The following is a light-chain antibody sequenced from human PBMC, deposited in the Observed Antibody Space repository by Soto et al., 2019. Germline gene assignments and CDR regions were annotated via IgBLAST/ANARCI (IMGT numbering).Light chain of an antibody. J-gene: IGLJ1*01. CDR1: SSDVGGYNY. CDR3: SSFTSSRAYV. Sequence: QSVLTQPASVSGSPGQSITISCTGPSSDVGGYNYVSWYQQQSGKAPKLMIHEVSNRPSGVSNRFSGSKSGNTASLTISGLQAEDEAVYYCSSFTSSRAYVFGIGTKLTVL. V-gene: IGLV2-14*01. CDR2: EVS.